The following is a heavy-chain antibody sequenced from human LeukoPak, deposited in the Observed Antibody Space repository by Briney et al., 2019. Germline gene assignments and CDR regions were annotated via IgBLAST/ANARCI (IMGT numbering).Heavy chain of an antibody. CDR3: AKYSAWFGEFPYY. J-gene: IGHJ4*02. Sequence: ASVKVSCKASGYTFTSYDINWVRQATGQGLEWMGWMNPNSGNTGYAQKFQGRVTMTRNTSISTAYMELSSLRSEDTAVYYCAKYSAWFGEFPYYWGQGTLVTISS. CDR2: MNPNSGNT. V-gene: IGHV1-8*01. D-gene: IGHD3-10*01. CDR1: GYTFTSYD.